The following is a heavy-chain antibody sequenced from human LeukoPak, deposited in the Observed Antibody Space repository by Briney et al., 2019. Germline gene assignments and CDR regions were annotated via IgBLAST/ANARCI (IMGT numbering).Heavy chain of an antibody. CDR2: FSASGST. CDR1: GFTFRNYG. CDR3: AQDLSYIGLDN. Sequence: GETLRLSCAASGFTFRNYGMNWVRQAPGKGLEWVSAFSASGSTYYADSVKGRFTVSRDNSENMLYLQMNSLRAEDTAVYYCAQDLSYIGLDNWGQGTLVTVSS. D-gene: IGHD2-15*01. V-gene: IGHV3-23*01. J-gene: IGHJ4*02.